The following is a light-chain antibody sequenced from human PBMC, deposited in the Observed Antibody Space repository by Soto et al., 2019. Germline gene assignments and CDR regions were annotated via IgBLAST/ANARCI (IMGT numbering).Light chain of an antibody. V-gene: IGLV2-11*01. CDR2: DVS. CDR1: SSNIGVGYNY. CDR3: CSYAGSSYV. J-gene: IGLJ1*01. Sequence: QSVLTQPPSVSGAPGQRVTISCTGSSSNIGVGYNYVSWYQQHPGKAPKLMIYDVSKRPSGVPDRFSGSKSGNTASLTISGLQAEDEADYYCCSYAGSSYVFGTGTKVTVL.